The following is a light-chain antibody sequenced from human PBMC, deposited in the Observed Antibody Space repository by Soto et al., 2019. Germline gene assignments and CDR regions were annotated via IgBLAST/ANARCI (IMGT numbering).Light chain of an antibody. CDR3: LLSYSGAPYV. CDR2: DTS. CDR1: TGAVTSGHY. J-gene: IGLJ1*01. Sequence: QAVVTQEPSLTVSPGGTVTLTCGSSTGAVTSGHYPYWFQQKPGQAPRTLIYDTSNKHSWTPARVSCSLLGGKAALTLSGAQPEDEAEYYCLLSYSGAPYVLGTGTKLTVL. V-gene: IGLV7-46*01.